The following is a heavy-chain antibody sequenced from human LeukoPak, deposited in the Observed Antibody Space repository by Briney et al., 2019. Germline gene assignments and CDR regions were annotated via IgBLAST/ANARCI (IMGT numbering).Heavy chain of an antibody. J-gene: IGHJ4*02. CDR3: TRGESDFEY. CDR1: GYSFTSYW. V-gene: IGHV5-51*03. Sequence: PGESLKISCKASGYSFTSYWIGWVRQMPGKGLEWMGIIYPGDSDTIYNLSFQGQVTISADKSINTAYLYWSSLKASDTAMYYCTRGESDFEYWGQGSLVTVSS. CDR2: IYPGDSDT.